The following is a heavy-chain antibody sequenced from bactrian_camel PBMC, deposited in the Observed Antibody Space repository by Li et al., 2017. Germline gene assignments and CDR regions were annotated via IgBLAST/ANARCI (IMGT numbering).Heavy chain of an antibody. V-gene: IGHV3S57*01. Sequence: HVQLVESGGGSVQAGGSLILSCVASGDTSSLGLGWFRRAPGPGMKREAVAAVDDEGTPWIKPSLKGRFTVARDNVGNILELQMRGLTPEDTGMYICAAGRTRNGYCYSMSEFPEAAYNHWGQGTQVTVS. CDR3: AAGRTRNGYCYSMSEFPEAAYNH. CDR1: GDTSSLG. D-gene: IGHD2*01. J-gene: IGHJ4*01. CDR2: VDDEGTP.